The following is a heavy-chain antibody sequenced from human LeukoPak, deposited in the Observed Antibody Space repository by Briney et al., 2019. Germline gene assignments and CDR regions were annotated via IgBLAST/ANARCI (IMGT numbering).Heavy chain of an antibody. CDR1: GGTFSSYA. V-gene: IGHV1-69*05. CDR2: IIPIFGTA. D-gene: IGHD3-3*01. CDR3: ARVPDFWSGSVDY. J-gene: IGHJ4*02. Sequence: ASVKVSCKASGGTFSSYAISWVRQAPGQGLEWMGRIIPIFGTANYAQKFQGRVTITTDESTSTAYMELSSLRSEDTAVYYCARVPDFWSGSVDYWGQGTLVTVSS.